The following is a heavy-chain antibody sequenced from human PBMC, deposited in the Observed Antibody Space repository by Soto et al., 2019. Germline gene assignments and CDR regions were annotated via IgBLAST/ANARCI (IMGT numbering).Heavy chain of an antibody. Sequence: EVLLVESGGGLVQPGGSLKLSCAASGFVFKDSSIHWVRQASGKGLEWVGRIRDRAFSYATAYAASVKGRFTISRVDSTNTAYLQMNSLKTEDTAIYYCTRLISAAQDYWGQGTLVTVSS. CDR1: GFVFKDSS. CDR3: TRLISAAQDY. D-gene: IGHD3-10*01. V-gene: IGHV3-73*01. J-gene: IGHJ4*02. CDR2: IRDRAFSYAT.